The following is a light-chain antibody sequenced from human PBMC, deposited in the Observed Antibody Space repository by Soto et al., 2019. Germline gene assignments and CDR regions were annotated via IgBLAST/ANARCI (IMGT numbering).Light chain of an antibody. CDR1: QSVSSY. Sequence: EIVLTQSPATLSLSPGERATLSCRASQSVSSYFAWYQQKPGQAPRLLIYDASNRATGIPARFSGSGSGTDFPLTISSLEPEDFAVYYCHQRSNWSWTFGQGTKVEIK. CDR2: DAS. V-gene: IGKV3-11*01. J-gene: IGKJ1*01. CDR3: HQRSNWSWT.